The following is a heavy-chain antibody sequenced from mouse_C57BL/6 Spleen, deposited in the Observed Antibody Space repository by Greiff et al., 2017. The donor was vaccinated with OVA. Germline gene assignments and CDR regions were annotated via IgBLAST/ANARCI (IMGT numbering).Heavy chain of an antibody. CDR1: GYTFTDYY. CDR3: ARGGVITTVVDYFDY. V-gene: IGHV1-76*01. CDR2: IYPGSGNT. Sequence: QVQLQQSGAELVRPGASVKLSCKASGYTFTDYYINWVKQRPGQGLEWIARIYPGSGNTYYNEKFKGKATLTAEKSSSTAYMQLSSLTSEDSAVYFCARGGVITTVVDYFDYWGQGTTLTVSS. J-gene: IGHJ2*01. D-gene: IGHD1-1*01.